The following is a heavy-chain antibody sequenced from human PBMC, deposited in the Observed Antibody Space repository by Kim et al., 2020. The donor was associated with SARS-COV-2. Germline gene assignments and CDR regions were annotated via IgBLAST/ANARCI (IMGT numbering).Heavy chain of an antibody. J-gene: IGHJ5*02. D-gene: IGHD3-10*01. CDR3: ARHYYPGRGFDP. Sequence: NPTPSPKGRVTISVDTSKNQFSLKLSSVTAADTAVYYCARHYYPGRGFDPWGQGTLVTVSS. V-gene: IGHV4-59*08.